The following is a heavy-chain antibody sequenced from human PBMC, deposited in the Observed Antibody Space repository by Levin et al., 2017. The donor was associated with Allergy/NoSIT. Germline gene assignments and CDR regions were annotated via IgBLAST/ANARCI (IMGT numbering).Heavy chain of an antibody. CDR2: ISFDGNDK. CDR3: AKGQGYCDSSTCSYYYYFTMDI. Sequence: GGSLRLSCVDSGFTFSNHAMHWVRQAPGKGLEWVAVISFDGNDKKYADSVKGRFTISRDNSKNSLYLQMNSLRAEDTAVYYCAKGQGYCDSSTCSYYYYFTMDIWGQGTTVTVSS. J-gene: IGHJ6*02. CDR1: GFTFSNHA. D-gene: IGHD2/OR15-2a*01. V-gene: IGHV3-30*18.